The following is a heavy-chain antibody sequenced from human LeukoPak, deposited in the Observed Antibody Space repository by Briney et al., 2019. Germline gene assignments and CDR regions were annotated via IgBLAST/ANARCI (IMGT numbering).Heavy chain of an antibody. CDR3: AAERRNGSGSYYNVIYYYYGMDV. D-gene: IGHD3-10*01. V-gene: IGHV1-3*01. CDR2: INAGNGNT. Sequence: ASVKVSCKASGYTFTSYAMHWVRQAPGQRLEWMGWINAGNGNTKYSQKFQGRVTITRDTSASTAYMELSSLRSEDTAVYYCAAERRNGSGSYYNVIYYYYGMDVWGQGTTVTVSS. J-gene: IGHJ6*02. CDR1: GYTFTSYA.